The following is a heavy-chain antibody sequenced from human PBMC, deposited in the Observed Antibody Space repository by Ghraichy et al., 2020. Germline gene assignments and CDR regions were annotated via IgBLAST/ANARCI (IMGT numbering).Heavy chain of an antibody. J-gene: IGHJ5*02. CDR2: IYYSGST. CDR1: GGSISSSSYY. CDR3: ARHSLLPRYSNWFDP. Sequence: SETLSLTCTVSGGSISSSSYYWGWIRQPPGKGLEWIGSIYYSGSTYYNPSLKSRVTISVDTSKNQFSLKLSSVTAADTAVYYCARHSLLPRYSNWFDPWGQGTLVTVSS. D-gene: IGHD2-15*01. V-gene: IGHV4-39*01.